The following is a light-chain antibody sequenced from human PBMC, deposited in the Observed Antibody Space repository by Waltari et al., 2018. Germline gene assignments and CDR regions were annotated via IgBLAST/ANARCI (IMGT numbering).Light chain of an antibody. Sequence: QSVLTQPPSASGTPGQRVTISCSGSSSNIGSNIVKWYQQLPGTAPKPLIYSNDQRPSGVPDRFSGSKSGTSAYLAISGLHSEDEAEYYCAAWDDSLLGVFGGGTKLTVL. CDR3: AAWDDSLLGV. CDR2: SND. J-gene: IGLJ3*02. V-gene: IGLV1-44*01. CDR1: SSNIGSNI.